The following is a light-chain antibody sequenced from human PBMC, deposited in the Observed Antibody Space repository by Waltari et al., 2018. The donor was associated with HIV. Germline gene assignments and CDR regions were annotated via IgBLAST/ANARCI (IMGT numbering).Light chain of an antibody. CDR1: SSNIGAGYD. Sequence: QSVLTQPPSVSGAPGQRVPISCTGSSSNIGAGYDVHWYQQLPGTAPKLLIYDNTNRPSGVPDRISGSKSGTSASLAITGLQAEDEADYYCQSYDSSLSGYVFGTGTKVTVL. CDR2: DNT. CDR3: QSYDSSLSGYV. J-gene: IGLJ1*01. V-gene: IGLV1-40*01.